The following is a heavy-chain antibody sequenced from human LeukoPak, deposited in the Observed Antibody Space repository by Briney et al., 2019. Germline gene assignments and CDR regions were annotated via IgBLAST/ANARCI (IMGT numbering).Heavy chain of an antibody. CDR2: ISGTGGST. CDR3: AKSYCSGGSCYPHAFDI. Sequence: GGSLRLSCAASGFTFSSYAMNWVCQAPGKGLEWVSVISGTGGSTYYAGSVKGRFTISRDNSKNTVYLQMNSLRAEDTAVYYCAKSYCSGGSCYPHAFDIWGQGTMVTVSS. CDR1: GFTFSSYA. J-gene: IGHJ3*02. V-gene: IGHV3-23*01. D-gene: IGHD2-15*01.